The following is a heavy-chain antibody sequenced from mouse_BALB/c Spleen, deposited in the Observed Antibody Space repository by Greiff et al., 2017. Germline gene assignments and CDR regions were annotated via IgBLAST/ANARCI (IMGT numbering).Heavy chain of an antibody. D-gene: IGHD2-1*01. CDR2: ISSGGST. Sequence: EVMLVESGGGLVKPGGSLKLSCAASGFTFSSYAMSWVRQTPEKRLEWVASISSGGSTYYPDSVKGRFTISRDNARNILYLQMSSLRSEDTAMYYCARGKDGNHFDYWGQGTTLTVSS. CDR1: GFTFSSYA. CDR3: ARGKDGNHFDY. V-gene: IGHV5-6-5*01. J-gene: IGHJ2*01.